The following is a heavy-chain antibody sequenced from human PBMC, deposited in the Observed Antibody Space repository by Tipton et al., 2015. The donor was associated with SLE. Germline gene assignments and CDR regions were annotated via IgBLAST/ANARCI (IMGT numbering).Heavy chain of an antibody. V-gene: IGHV1-69*01. CDR2: IITFLGTA. CDR3: ARNYGDDNAYDI. CDR1: GGIFNSYR. Sequence: QSGAEVKKPGSSVKVSCKASGGIFNSYRITWVRQAPGQRLEWMGGIITFLGTAKYAQKFQGRVTITADESTSTAYMELSSLRSEDTGVYYCARNYGDDNAYDIWGQGTMVIVSS. J-gene: IGHJ3*02. D-gene: IGHD4-17*01.